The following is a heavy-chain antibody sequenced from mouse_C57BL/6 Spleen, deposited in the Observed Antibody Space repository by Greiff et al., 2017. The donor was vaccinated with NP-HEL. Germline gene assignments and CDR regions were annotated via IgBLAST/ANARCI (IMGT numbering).Heavy chain of an antibody. CDR3: ARDGIRSTFYYFDY. D-gene: IGHD2-1*01. J-gene: IGHJ2*01. Sequence: EVKLVESGGGLVKPGGSLKLSCAASGFTFSSYAMSWVRQTPEKRLEWVATISDGGSYTYYPDNVKGRFTISRDNAKNNLYLQMSHLKSEDTAMYYCARDGIRSTFYYFDYWGQGTTLTVSS. CDR2: ISDGGSYT. CDR1: GFTFSSYA. V-gene: IGHV5-4*01.